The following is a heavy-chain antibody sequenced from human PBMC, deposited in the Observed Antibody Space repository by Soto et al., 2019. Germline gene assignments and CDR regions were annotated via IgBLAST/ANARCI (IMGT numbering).Heavy chain of an antibody. CDR3: ARGGHIAVVTASFDY. CDR1: GYTLNTYY. J-gene: IGHJ4*02. Sequence: ASVKVSCKPSGYTLNTYYLHWVRQAPGQGLGWMGIIHPSGGGSTYAQKFLGRVTMTRDTSTSTVFMELSSLRSADTAVYYCARGGHIAVVTASFDYWARESWSPSPQ. D-gene: IGHD2-21*02. V-gene: IGHV1-46*02. CDR2: IHPSGGGS.